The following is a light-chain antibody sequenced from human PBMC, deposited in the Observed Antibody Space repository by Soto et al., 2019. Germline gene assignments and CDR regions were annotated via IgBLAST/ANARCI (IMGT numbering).Light chain of an antibody. CDR1: SSDVGDNNY. CDR2: EVS. V-gene: IGLV2-14*01. CDR3: SSYTSSSALLV. J-gene: IGLJ2*01. Sequence: QSALTQPASVSGSPGQSITISCTGTSSDVGDNNYVSWYQQHPGKAPKLMIFEVSNRPSGVSNRFSASKSGNTASLRISGLQPEDEADYYCSSYTSSSALLVFGGGTKLTVL.